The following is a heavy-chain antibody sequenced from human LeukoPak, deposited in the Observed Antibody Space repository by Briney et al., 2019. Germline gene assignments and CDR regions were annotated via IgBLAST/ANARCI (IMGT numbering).Heavy chain of an antibody. CDR3: ATDGGPPYYDILTGYYPAAFDI. D-gene: IGHD3-9*01. CDR1: GGTFSSYT. Sequence: ASVKVSCKASGGTFSSYTISWVRQAPGQGLEWMGGFDPEDGETIYAQKFQGRVTMTEDTSTDTAYMELSSLRSEDTAVYYCATDGGPPYYDILTGYYPAAFDIWGQGTMVTVSS. V-gene: IGHV1-24*01. J-gene: IGHJ3*02. CDR2: FDPEDGET.